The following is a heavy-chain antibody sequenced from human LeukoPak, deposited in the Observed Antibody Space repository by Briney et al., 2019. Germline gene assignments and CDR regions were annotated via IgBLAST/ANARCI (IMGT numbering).Heavy chain of an antibody. V-gene: IGHV4-59*01. CDR2: IYYSGST. CDR3: ARLLGSSGWDNYYYYMDV. Sequence: SETLSLTCTVSGGSISSYYWSWIRQPPGKGLEWIGYIYYSGSTNYNPSLKSRVTISVDTSKNQFSLKLSSVTAADTAVYYCARLLGSSGWDNYYYYMDVWGKGTMVTISS. J-gene: IGHJ6*03. D-gene: IGHD6-19*01. CDR1: GGSISSYY.